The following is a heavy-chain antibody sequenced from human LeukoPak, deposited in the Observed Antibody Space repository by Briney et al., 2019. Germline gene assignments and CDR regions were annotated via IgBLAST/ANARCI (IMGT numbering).Heavy chain of an antibody. Sequence: GSLRLSCAGSGFTFGGYGMHWFRQTPGKGLEWVAVIAYDGSRAFYADFVKGRFTISRDNSKNTMSVQMDGLRAEDTAVYYCTRYNNDHFDYWGQGTLVTVSS. CDR3: TRYNNDHFDY. V-gene: IGHV3-33*01. J-gene: IGHJ4*02. CDR1: GFTFGGYG. D-gene: IGHD1-14*01. CDR2: IAYDGSRA.